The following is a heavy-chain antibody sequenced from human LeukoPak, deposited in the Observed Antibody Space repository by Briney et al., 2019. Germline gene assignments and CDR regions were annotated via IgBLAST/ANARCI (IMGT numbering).Heavy chain of an antibody. J-gene: IGHJ4*02. CDR2: INHSGST. CDR1: GGSFSGYY. Sequence: SETLSLTCAVYGGSFSGYYWSWIRQPPGKGLEWIGEINHSGSTNYNPSLKSRVTISVDTSKNQFSLKLSSVTAADTAVYYCARSILVGSYYFDYWGQGTLVTVSS. D-gene: IGHD2-21*01. CDR3: ARSILVGSYYFDY. V-gene: IGHV4-34*01.